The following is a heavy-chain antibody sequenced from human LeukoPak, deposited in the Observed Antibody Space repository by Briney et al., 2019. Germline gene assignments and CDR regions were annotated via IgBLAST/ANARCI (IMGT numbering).Heavy chain of an antibody. J-gene: IGHJ4*02. D-gene: IGHD3-10*01. V-gene: IGHV4-59*01. Sequence: SETLSLTCTVSGVSIRSYYWSWIRQPPGKGLQWMGYLYYSGSTNFNPSLKSRVTISLDTSQNQFSLKLTSVTPADTAVYYCARTAKYYYGSETYYFFDYWGLGTLVTVSS. CDR3: ARTAKYYYGSETYYFFDY. CDR2: LYYSGST. CDR1: GVSIRSYY.